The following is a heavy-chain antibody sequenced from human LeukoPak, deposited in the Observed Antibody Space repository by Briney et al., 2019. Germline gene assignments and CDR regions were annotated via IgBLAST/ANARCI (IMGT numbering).Heavy chain of an antibody. CDR1: GFTFDDYA. CDR2: ISWNSGSI. Sequence: GGSLRLSCAASGFTFDDYAMHWVRHAPGKGLEWVSGISWNSGSIGYADSAKGRFTISRDNAKNSLYLQMNSLRAEDTALYYCAKEAAAGTTWGQGTLVTVSS. CDR3: AKEAAAGTT. D-gene: IGHD6-13*01. V-gene: IGHV3-9*01. J-gene: IGHJ5*02.